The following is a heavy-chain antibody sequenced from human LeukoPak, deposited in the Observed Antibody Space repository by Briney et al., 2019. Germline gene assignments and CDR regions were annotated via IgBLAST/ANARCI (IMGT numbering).Heavy chain of an antibody. CDR3: ATATTGTTGRNAFDI. CDR1: GYTLTELS. CDR2: FDPEDGET. D-gene: IGHD1-1*01. Sequence: GASAKVSCKVSGYTLTELSMHWVRQAPGKGLEWMGGFDPEDGETIYAQKFQGRVTMTEDTSTDTAYMELSSLRSEDTAVYYCATATTGTTGRNAFDIWGQGTMVTVSS. V-gene: IGHV1-24*01. J-gene: IGHJ3*02.